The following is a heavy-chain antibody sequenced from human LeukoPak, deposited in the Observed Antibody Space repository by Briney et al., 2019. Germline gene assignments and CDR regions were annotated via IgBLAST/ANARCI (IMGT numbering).Heavy chain of an antibody. V-gene: IGHV1-46*01. Sequence: GASVKVSCKASGYTFTGYYMHWVRQAPGQVLEWMGIINPSGGSTSYAQKFQGRVTMTRDTSTSTVYMELSSLRSEDTAVYCCARSEGYYDSSGYRDPFDYWGQGTLVTVSS. CDR1: GYTFTGYY. CDR3: ARSEGYYDSSGYRDPFDY. D-gene: IGHD3-22*01. CDR2: INPSGGST. J-gene: IGHJ4*02.